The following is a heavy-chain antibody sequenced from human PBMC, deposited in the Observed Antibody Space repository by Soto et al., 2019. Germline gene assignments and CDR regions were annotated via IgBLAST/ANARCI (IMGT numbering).Heavy chain of an antibody. Sequence: QVQLVQSGADVKKPGSSVKVSCKTSGGPFGSSAISWVRQAPAQGLEWMGEIIPVFDKANYAQNFQGRLTIAADEPTVTVFMQLSSLRSEYTAMYFCARLRRDWGDAFDLWGLGTFVTVSS. V-gene: IGHV1-69*01. CDR2: IIPVFDKA. CDR3: ARLRRDWGDAFDL. J-gene: IGHJ3*01. D-gene: IGHD3-16*01. CDR1: GGPFGSSA.